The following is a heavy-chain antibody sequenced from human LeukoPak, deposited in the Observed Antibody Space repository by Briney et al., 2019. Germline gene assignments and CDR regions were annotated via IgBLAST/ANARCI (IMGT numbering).Heavy chain of an antibody. CDR1: GYTFTSYD. D-gene: IGHD6-13*01. CDR3: ARGGGSAAARRFDP. J-gene: IGHJ5*02. V-gene: IGHV1-8*03. CDR2: MNPNSGNT. Sequence: ASVKVSCKASGYTFTSYDINWVRQAPGQGLAWMGWMNPNSGNTGYAQKFQGRVTITSHTSISTAYMGLSSLRSEDTAVYYCARGGGSAAARRFDPWGQGTLVTVSS.